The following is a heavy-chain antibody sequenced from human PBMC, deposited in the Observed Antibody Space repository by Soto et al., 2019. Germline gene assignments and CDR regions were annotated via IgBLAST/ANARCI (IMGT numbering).Heavy chain of an antibody. CDR3: AAQYCTNGVCYADY. CDR2: IVVGSGNT. J-gene: IGHJ4*02. Sequence: ASVKVSCKASGFTFTSSAMQWVRHARGQRLEWIGWIVVGSGNTNYAQKFQERVTITRDMSTSTAYMELSSLRSEDTAVYYCAAQYCTNGVCYADYWGQGTLVTVSS. V-gene: IGHV1-58*02. CDR1: GFTFTSSA. D-gene: IGHD2-8*01.